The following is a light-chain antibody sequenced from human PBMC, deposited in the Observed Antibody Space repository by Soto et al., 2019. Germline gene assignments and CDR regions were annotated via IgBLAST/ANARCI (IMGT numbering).Light chain of an antibody. J-gene: IGLJ2*01. CDR3: QSYDSSKRVV. CDR2: EDN. V-gene: IGLV6-57*04. Sequence: NFMLTQPHSVSESPGKTVTISCTRSSGSIASNYVQWYQQRPGSAPTTVIYEDNQRPSGVPDRFSGSIDSSSNSASLTISGLKTDDEADYYCQSYDSSKRVVFGGGTKLTVL. CDR1: SGSIASNY.